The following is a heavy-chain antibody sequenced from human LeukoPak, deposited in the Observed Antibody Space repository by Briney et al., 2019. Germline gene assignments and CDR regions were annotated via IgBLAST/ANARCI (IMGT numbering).Heavy chain of an antibody. D-gene: IGHD3-16*01. Sequence: PSETLSLTCTVSGGSVSSYYWSWIRQPPGKGLEWVAYIYYSGSTYYNPSLKSRVTISVDTSKNQFSLKLSSVTAADTAVYYCARVWDYDYVWGRPGGDAFDIWGQGTMVTVSS. V-gene: IGHV4-59*02. CDR1: GGSVSSYY. J-gene: IGHJ3*02. CDR3: ARVWDYDYVWGRPGGDAFDI. CDR2: IYYSGST.